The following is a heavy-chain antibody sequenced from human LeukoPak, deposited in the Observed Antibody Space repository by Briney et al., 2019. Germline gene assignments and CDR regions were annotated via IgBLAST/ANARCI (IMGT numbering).Heavy chain of an antibody. Sequence: ASVKVSCKASGYSFTNSAMHWVRQAPGQRLEGMGWVNHGNGNNRYSQKFQGRVTMTRNTSISTAYMELSSLRSEDTAVYYCARAYRGGYPDYWGQGTLVTVSS. J-gene: IGHJ4*02. CDR2: VNHGNGNN. V-gene: IGHV1-3*01. D-gene: IGHD5-12*01. CDR1: GYSFTNSA. CDR3: ARAYRGGYPDY.